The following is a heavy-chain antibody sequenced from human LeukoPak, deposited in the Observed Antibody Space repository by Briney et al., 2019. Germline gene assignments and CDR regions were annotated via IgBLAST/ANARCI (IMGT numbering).Heavy chain of an antibody. D-gene: IGHD3-22*01. CDR3: ATGVPITYYYDSSGPDAFDI. CDR2: FDPEDGET. Sequence: ASVKVSCKVSGYTLTELSMHWVRQAPGKGLEWMGGFDPEDGETIYAQKFQGRVTMTEDTSTDTAYMELSSLRSEDTAVYYCATGVPITYYYDSSGPDAFDIWGQGTMVTVSS. J-gene: IGHJ3*02. CDR1: GYTLTELS. V-gene: IGHV1-24*01.